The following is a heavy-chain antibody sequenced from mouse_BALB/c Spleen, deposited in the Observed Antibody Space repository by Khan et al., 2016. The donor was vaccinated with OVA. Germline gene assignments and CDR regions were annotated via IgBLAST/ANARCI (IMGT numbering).Heavy chain of an antibody. V-gene: IGHV9-4*02. CDR2: INTHSGVP. CDR3: ARGGAAYYRNDGGAMDY. D-gene: IGHD2-14*01. Sequence: QIQLVQSGPELKKPGETVRISCKASGYTFTTAGIQWVQKMPGKGLKWIGWINTHSGVPKYVEDFKGRFALSLETSASTAYLPITNRKNEDTATYCCARGGAAYYRNDGGAMDYWGQGTSVTVSS. CDR1: GYTFTTAG. J-gene: IGHJ4*01.